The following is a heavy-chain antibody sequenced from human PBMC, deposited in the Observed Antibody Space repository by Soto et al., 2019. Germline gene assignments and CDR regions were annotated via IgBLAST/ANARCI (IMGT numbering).Heavy chain of an antibody. CDR3: ASSSRVSEPYYYDYYMDV. CDR1: GGSLSSYY. V-gene: IGHV4-59*01. Sequence: SETLSLTCTVSGGSLSSYYSSWIRQPPGKKPKWIGYIYYRGSTNYNPSLKSRVTISVDTSKNQFSLKLSSVTAADTAVYYCASSSRVSEPYYYDYYMDVWGKGTTVTVSS. CDR2: IYYRGST. D-gene: IGHD3-16*02. J-gene: IGHJ6*03.